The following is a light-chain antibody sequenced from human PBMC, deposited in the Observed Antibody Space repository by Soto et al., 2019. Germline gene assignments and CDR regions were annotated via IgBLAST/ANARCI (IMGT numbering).Light chain of an antibody. Sequence: QSVLTQPASVSGSPGQSITISCTGTSSDVGSYNYVSWYQQHPGKVPKLMIYDVNSRPSGVSTRFSGSKSGNTASLTISELQAEHEVDYYCSSYPHNILVVFGGGTKVTVL. J-gene: IGLJ2*01. CDR3: SSYPHNILVV. V-gene: IGLV2-14*01. CDR1: SSDVGSYNY. CDR2: DVN.